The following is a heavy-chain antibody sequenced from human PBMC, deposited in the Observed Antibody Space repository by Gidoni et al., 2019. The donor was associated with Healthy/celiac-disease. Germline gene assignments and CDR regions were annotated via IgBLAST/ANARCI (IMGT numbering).Heavy chain of an antibody. V-gene: IGHV4-39*01. D-gene: IGHD3-3*01. Sequence: QLQLQESGPGLVKPSETLSLTCTVSGVSISSSSYYWGWSRQPPGKGLDWIWSSYYSGSTYYNPSLKSRVTISGDTSKNQFSLKLSSVTAADTAVYYCASYDFWSGYYTYWGQGTLVTVSS. CDR1: GVSISSSSYY. J-gene: IGHJ4*02. CDR2: SYYSGST. CDR3: ASYDFWSGYYTY.